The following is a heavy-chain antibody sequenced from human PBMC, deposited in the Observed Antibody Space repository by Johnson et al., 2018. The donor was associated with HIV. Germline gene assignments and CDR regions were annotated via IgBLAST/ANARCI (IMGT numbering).Heavy chain of an antibody. CDR2: ISYDGSNK. D-gene: IGHD5-12*01. V-gene: IGHV3-30*04. J-gene: IGHJ3*02. CDR1: GFTFSSYA. CDR3: AREGGGYDGKGAFDI. Sequence: QMLLVESGGGLVQPGGSLRLSCAASGFTFSSYAMHWVRQAPGKGLEWVAVISYDGSNKYYADSVKGRFTISRDNSKNTLYLQMNSLRAEDTAVYYCAREGGGYDGKGAFDIWGQGTMVTVSS.